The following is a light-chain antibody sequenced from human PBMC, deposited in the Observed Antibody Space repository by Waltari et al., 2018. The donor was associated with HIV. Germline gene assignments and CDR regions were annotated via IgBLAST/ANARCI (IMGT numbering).Light chain of an antibody. V-gene: IGLV1-44*01. CDR2: SNI. CDR1: PTNIGTHN. J-gene: IGLJ3*02. CDR3: SAWDASLGAWM. Sequence: HSVLTQPPPAPGTPAHTINIPCSGSPTNIGTHNPNRYQQLPGTTPRLLMHSNIQRPSGVPDRFSGSRSGTSASLAISGLQSEDEADYYCSAWDASLGAWMFGGGTKLTVL.